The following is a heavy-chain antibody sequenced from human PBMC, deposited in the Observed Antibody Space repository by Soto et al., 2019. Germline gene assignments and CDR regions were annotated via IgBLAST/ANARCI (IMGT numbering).Heavy chain of an antibody. Sequence: QVQLVQSGAEVKKPGSSVKVSCKASGGTFSSYAISWVRQAPGQGLEWMGGIIPIFGTANYAQKFQGRVTITADESTSTAYMELSSLRSEDTAVYYCARDRGGYSYGPPYFDYWGQGALVTVSS. D-gene: IGHD5-18*01. CDR2: IIPIFGTA. J-gene: IGHJ4*02. V-gene: IGHV1-69*12. CDR3: ARDRGGYSYGPPYFDY. CDR1: GGTFSSYA.